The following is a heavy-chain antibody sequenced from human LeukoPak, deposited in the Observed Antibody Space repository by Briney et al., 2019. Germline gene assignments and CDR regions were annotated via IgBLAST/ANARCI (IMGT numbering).Heavy chain of an antibody. CDR2: ISSSGSTI. Sequence: GGSLRLSCAASGFTFSSYEMNWVRQAPGKGLEWVSYISSSGSTIYYADSVKGRFTISRDNSKNTLYLQMNSLRVEDTAVYYCAKDMVRGVIRWFDPWGQGTLVTVSS. V-gene: IGHV3-48*03. CDR1: GFTFSSYE. D-gene: IGHD3-10*01. J-gene: IGHJ5*02. CDR3: AKDMVRGVIRWFDP.